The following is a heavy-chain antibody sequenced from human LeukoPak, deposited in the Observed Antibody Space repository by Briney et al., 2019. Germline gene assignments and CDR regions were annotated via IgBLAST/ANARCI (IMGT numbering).Heavy chain of an antibody. J-gene: IGHJ5*02. Sequence: GGSLRLSCAASGFTFSSYAMSWFRQAPGKGLEWVSLISGSGGTKYYADSVKGRFTISRDNSKNTLYLQMNSLRAEDTAVYYCAKVNIPQYCSGGSCYQNWFDPWGQGTLVTVSS. V-gene: IGHV3-23*01. CDR3: AKVNIPQYCSGGSCYQNWFDP. CDR2: ISGSGGTK. D-gene: IGHD2-15*01. CDR1: GFTFSSYA.